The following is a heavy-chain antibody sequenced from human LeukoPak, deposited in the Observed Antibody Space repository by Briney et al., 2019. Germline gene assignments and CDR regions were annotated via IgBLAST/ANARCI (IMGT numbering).Heavy chain of an antibody. CDR1: GFTFYTW. Sequence: GGSLLLSCAVSGFTFYTWMGWVRQAPGKGLEGVANINEDGNEIHYVDSVKGRFTISRDNAKNSLYLQMNSLRAEDTAVYYCARGPSGCHNTGGQGTLVTVSS. V-gene: IGHV3-7*01. J-gene: IGHJ4*02. D-gene: IGHD5-12*01. CDR3: ARGPSGCHNT. CDR2: INEDGNEI.